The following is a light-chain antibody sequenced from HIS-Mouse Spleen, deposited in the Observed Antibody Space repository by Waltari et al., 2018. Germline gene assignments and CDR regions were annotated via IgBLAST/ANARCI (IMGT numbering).Light chain of an antibody. CDR3: SSYAGSNNYV. J-gene: IGLJ1*01. Sequence: QSALTQPPSASGSPGQSVTISCTGNSSDVGGYNYVPWYQQHPGKAPKLMIYEVSKRPSGVPDRFSGSKSGNTASLTVSGLQAEDEADYYCSSYAGSNNYVFGTGTKVTVL. V-gene: IGLV2-8*01. CDR1: SSDVGGYNY. CDR2: EVS.